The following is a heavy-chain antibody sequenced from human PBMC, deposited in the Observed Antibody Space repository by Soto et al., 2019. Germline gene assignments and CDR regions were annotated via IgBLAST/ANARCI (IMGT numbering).Heavy chain of an antibody. Sequence: QVQLQESGPGLVKPSQTLSLTCTVSGGSISSGGHYWNWIRQHPGKGLEWIGYIYYSGSTYYNPSLKSRVTNSVDTSKHQYSLKLSSVTAADTAVYYCARDQAYDYTSPGDYYYYGMDVWGQGTTVTVSS. D-gene: IGHD4-4*01. V-gene: IGHV4-31*03. CDR3: ARDQAYDYTSPGDYYYYGMDV. CDR2: IYYSGST. J-gene: IGHJ6*02. CDR1: GGSISSGGHY.